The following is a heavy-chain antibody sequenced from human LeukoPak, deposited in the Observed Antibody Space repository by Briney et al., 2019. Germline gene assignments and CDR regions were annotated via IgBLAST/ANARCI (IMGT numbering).Heavy chain of an antibody. Sequence: ASVKVSCKVSGYTLTELSMHWVRQAPGKGLEWMGGFDPEDGETIYAQKFQGRVTMTEDTSTDTAYMELSSLRSEDTAVYYCATGGGAIPNEPFDYWGQGTLVTVSS. D-gene: IGHD3-10*01. CDR3: ATGGGAIPNEPFDY. J-gene: IGHJ4*02. V-gene: IGHV1-24*01. CDR1: GYTLTELS. CDR2: FDPEDGET.